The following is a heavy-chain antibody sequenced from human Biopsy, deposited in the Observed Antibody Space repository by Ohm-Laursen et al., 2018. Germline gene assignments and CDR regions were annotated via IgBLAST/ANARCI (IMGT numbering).Heavy chain of an antibody. CDR2: IYSTGRSS. CDR3: ARTPGVAVAGRFFDL. D-gene: IGHD6-19*01. Sequence: SETLSLTCRVSGGSVDDYFWNWIRQPAGKGLEWIGRIYSTGRSSAYHPSFQSRVTMSLDTSNKQFSLKLTSATAADTAVYYCARTPGVAVAGRFFDLWGHGTLVTVSS. V-gene: IGHV4-4*07. J-gene: IGHJ2*01. CDR1: GGSVDDYF.